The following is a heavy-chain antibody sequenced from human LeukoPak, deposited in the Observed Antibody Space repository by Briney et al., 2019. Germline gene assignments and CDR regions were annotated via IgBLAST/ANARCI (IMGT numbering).Heavy chain of an antibody. V-gene: IGHV1-2*02. J-gene: IGHJ1*01. CDR3: ARSTTPNENEYFEH. D-gene: IGHD2/OR15-2a*01. CDR2: INANSGGT. CDR1: GYTFTGYY. Sequence: AASVKVSCKASGYTFTGYYIHWVRQAPGQGLEWMGWINANSGGTNYIQKFQGRVTMTRDTSISTAYMELSRLRSDDTAVYYCARSTTPNENEYFEHWGQGTLVTVSS.